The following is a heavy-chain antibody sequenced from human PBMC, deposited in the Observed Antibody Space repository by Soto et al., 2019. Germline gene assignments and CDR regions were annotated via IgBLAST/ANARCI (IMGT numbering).Heavy chain of an antibody. CDR1: GFTFSSYT. J-gene: IGHJ4*02. V-gene: IGHV3-48*02. Sequence: PGGSLRLSCAASGFTFSSYTMNWVRQAPGKGLEWVSYMSSTTSTIHYADSVKGRFTISRDNAKNSLSLQMNSLRDDDTAVYYCARLLVPASTSDYWGQATLVTGSS. D-gene: IGHD2-2*01. CDR2: MSSTTSTI. CDR3: ARLLVPASTSDY.